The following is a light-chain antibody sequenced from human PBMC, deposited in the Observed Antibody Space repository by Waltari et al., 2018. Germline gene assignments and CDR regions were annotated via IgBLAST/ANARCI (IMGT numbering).Light chain of an antibody. J-gene: IGLJ1*01. V-gene: IGLV2-11*01. CDR1: NSDVGGYNW. Sequence: QSALTQPRSVSGSPGQSVTISCTGTNSDVGGYNWVSWYQQHPGKAPKVIIYDVTKRPSGVPDRFSGSKSGDMASLTISGIQADDEADYYCCSFADTPYVCGTGTKVIVL. CDR2: DVT. CDR3: CSFADTPYV.